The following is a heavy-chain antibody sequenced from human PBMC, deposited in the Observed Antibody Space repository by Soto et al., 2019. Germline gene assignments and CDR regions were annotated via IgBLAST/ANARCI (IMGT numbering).Heavy chain of an antibody. D-gene: IGHD3-3*01. CDR1: GYTFTGYY. V-gene: IGHV1-2*02. CDR2: INPNSGGT. CDR3: ARERERGGSIFGVCDVFDI. J-gene: IGHJ3*02. Sequence: ASVKVSCKASGYTFTGYYMHWVRQAPGQGREWMGWINPNSGGTNYAQKFQGRVTMTRDTSISTAYMELRRLSSDDTAVYYCARERERGGSIFGVCDVFDIWALGTMVTVS.